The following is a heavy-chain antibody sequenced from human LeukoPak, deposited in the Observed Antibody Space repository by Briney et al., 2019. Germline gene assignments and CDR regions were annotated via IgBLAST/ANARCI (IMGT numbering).Heavy chain of an antibody. CDR3: ARDGFRGSYFDY. J-gene: IGHJ4*02. CDR1: GFTFSSYG. CDR2: IWYDGSNK. V-gene: IGHV3-33*01. Sequence: QSGGSLRLSCAASGFTFSSYGMHWVRQAPGKGLEWVAVIWYDGSNKYYADSVKGRFTISRDNSKNTLYLQMNSLRAEDTAVYYCARDGFRGSYFDYRGQGTLVTVSS. D-gene: IGHD1-26*01.